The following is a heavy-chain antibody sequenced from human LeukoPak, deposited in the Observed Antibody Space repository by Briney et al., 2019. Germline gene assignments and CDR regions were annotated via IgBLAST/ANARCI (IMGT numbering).Heavy chain of an antibody. D-gene: IGHD5-18*01. J-gene: IGHJ4*02. CDR1: GYTFTSYA. CDR2: INAGNSNT. CDR3: ARLDTAMAPGNY. V-gene: IGHV1-3*01. Sequence: ASVKVSCKASGYTFTSYAMHWVRQAPGQRLEWMGWINAGNSNTKYSQKFQGRVTITRDTSASTAYMELSSLRSEDTAVYYCARLDTAMAPGNYWGQGTLVTVSS.